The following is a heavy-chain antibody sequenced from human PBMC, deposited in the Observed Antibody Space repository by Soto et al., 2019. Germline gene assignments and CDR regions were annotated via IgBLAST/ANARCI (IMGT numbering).Heavy chain of an antibody. Sequence: GGPPKISCRGSGYSFTSPWLGWIRPMPGKGLEWIYIIYPGDTDIRQSPSFQGQVTTSADKSICTAYLQWSSLKASDTDMYYCARRTRRSALGLYYFDHWGQGTLVTVSS. D-gene: IGHD6-6*01. J-gene: IGHJ4*02. CDR3: ARRTRRSALGLYYFDH. CDR1: GYSFTSPW. V-gene: IGHV5-51*01. CDR2: IYPGDTDI.